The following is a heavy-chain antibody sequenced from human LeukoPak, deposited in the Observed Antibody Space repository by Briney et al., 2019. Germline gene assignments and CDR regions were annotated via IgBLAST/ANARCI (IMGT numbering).Heavy chain of an antibody. Sequence: SETLSLTCTVSGGSISTYYWSWIRQPPGKGLEWIGYIHYSGSTNYNPSLKSRVTISVDTSKNQFSLKLSSVTAADTAVYYCARTTEGYCRGRSCYSYYYYMDVWGKGTTVTVSS. CDR3: ARTTEGYCRGRSCYSYYYYMDV. D-gene: IGHD2-15*01. CDR1: GGSISTYY. V-gene: IGHV4-59*01. J-gene: IGHJ6*03. CDR2: IHYSGST.